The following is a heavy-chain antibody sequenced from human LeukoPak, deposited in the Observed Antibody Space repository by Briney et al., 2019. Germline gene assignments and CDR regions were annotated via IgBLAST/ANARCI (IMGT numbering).Heavy chain of an antibody. Sequence: GGSLRLSCAASGFTFSSYEMNWVRQAPGKGLEWASYISSSGSTIYYADSVKGRFTISRDNAKNSLYLQMNSLRAEDTAVYYCAREGGYYDSSGQLDYWGQGTLVTVSS. CDR3: AREGGYYDSSGQLDY. V-gene: IGHV3-48*03. D-gene: IGHD3-22*01. CDR1: GFTFSSYE. CDR2: ISSSGSTI. J-gene: IGHJ4*02.